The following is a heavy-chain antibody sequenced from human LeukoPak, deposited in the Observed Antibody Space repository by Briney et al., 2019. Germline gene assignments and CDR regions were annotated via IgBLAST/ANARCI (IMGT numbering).Heavy chain of an antibody. J-gene: IGHJ4*02. CDR2: IYYSGST. D-gene: IGHD3-16*01. V-gene: IGHV4-30-4*01. CDR1: GGSISSGDYY. Sequence: SQTLSLTCTVSGGSISSGDYYWSWIRQPPGKGLEWIGYIYYSGSTYYNPSLKSRVTISVDTSKNQFSLKLSSVTAADTAVYYCARRVTGKGMITFGGVMTHYDYWGQGTLVTVSS. CDR3: ARRVTGKGMITFGGVMTHYDY.